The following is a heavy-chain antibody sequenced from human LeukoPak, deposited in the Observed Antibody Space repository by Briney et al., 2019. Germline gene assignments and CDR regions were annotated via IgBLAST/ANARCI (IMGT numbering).Heavy chain of an antibody. Sequence: PSETLSLTCTVSGDSISSTNHYWGWIRQPPGKGLEWIGYIYYSGSTNYNPSLKSRVTISVDTSKNQFSLKLSSVTAADTAVYYCARAYGSGVGDAFDIWGQGTMVTVSS. J-gene: IGHJ3*02. CDR3: ARAYGSGVGDAFDI. D-gene: IGHD3-10*01. CDR2: IYYSGST. CDR1: GDSISSTNHY. V-gene: IGHV4-61*05.